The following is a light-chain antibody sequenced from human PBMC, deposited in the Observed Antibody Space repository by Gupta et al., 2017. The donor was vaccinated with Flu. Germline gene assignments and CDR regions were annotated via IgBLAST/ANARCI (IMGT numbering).Light chain of an antibody. CDR1: SYNIGHNY. V-gene: IGLV1-51*02. Sequence: SSYNIGHNYVAWYQQLPATAPKLLIYENNKRPSGIPDRFSGSQCDTSATLAITGLQTGDEADYYCGTWDSSLGAWVFGGGTKLTVL. CDR3: GTWDSSLGAWV. J-gene: IGLJ3*02. CDR2: ENN.